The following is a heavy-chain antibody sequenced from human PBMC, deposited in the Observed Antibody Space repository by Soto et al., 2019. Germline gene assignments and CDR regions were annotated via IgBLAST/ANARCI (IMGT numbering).Heavy chain of an antibody. CDR2: IYYSGST. CDR3: ARGTRAGVYYYYGMDV. Sequence: SETLSLTCTVSGGPVSSGSYYWSWIRQPPGKGLEWIGYIYYSGSTNYNPSLKSRVTISVDTSKNQFSLKLSSVTAADTAVHYCARGTRAGVYYYYGMDVWGQGTTVTVSS. J-gene: IGHJ6*02. D-gene: IGHD2-8*01. V-gene: IGHV4-61*01. CDR1: GGPVSSGSYY.